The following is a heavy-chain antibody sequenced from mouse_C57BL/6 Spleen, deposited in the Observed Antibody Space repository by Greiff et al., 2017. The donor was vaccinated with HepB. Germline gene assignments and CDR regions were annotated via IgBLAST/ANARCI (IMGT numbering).Heavy chain of an antibody. D-gene: IGHD1-1*01. CDR1: GYTFTSYW. Sequence: QVQLQQPGAELVMPGASVKLSCKASGYTFTSYWMHWVKQRPGQGLEWIGEIDPSDSYTNYNQKFKGKSTLTVDKSSSTAYMQLSSLTSEDSAVYYCARRTTVVATGDYFDYWGQGTTLTVSS. V-gene: IGHV1-69*01. CDR2: IDPSDSYT. CDR3: ARRTTVVATGDYFDY. J-gene: IGHJ2*01.